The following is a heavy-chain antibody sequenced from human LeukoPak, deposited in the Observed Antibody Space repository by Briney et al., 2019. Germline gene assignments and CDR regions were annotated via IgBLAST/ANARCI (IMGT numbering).Heavy chain of an antibody. J-gene: IGHJ5*02. CDR1: GGSISSYY. CDR2: IYYSGST. V-gene: IGHV4-59*01. CDR3: ARRESRGYSYFDP. Sequence: SETLSLTCTVSGGSISSYYWSWIRQPPGKGLEWIGYIYYSGSTNYNPSLKGRVTISVDTSKNQFSLKLSSVTAADTAVYYCARRESRGYSYFDPWGQGTLVTVSS. D-gene: IGHD5-18*01.